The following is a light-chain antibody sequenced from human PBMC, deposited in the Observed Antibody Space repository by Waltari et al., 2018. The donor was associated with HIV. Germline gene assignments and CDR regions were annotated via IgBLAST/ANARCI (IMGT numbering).Light chain of an antibody. CDR3: QQSYSTPVT. CDR2: AAS. V-gene: IGKV1-39*01. Sequence: DNQMTQSPSSLSVSVGDRVTITCRASQSISTYLNWYQQKPGKAPKLLIYAASSLQSGVPSRFSGSGSGTDFTLTISSLQPEDSATYYCQQSYSTPVTFGQGTKVEIK. J-gene: IGKJ1*01. CDR1: QSISTY.